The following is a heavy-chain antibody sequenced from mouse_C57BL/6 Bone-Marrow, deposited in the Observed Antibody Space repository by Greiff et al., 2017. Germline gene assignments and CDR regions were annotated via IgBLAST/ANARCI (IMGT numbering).Heavy chain of an antibody. CDR3: ARRGSNYYFDY. CDR1: GYTFTSYG. D-gene: IGHD2-5*01. V-gene: IGHV1-81*01. J-gene: IGHJ2*01. CDR2: IYPRSGNT. Sequence: QVQLKQSGAELARPGASVKLSCKASGYTFTSYGISWVKQRTGQGLEWIGEIYPRSGNTYYNEKFKGKATLTADKSSSTAYMELRSLTSEDSAVYFCARRGSNYYFDYWGQGTTLTVSS.